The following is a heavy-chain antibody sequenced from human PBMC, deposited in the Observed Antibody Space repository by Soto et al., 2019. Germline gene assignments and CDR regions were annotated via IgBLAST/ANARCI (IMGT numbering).Heavy chain of an antibody. Sequence: SVKVSCKVSGYTLTELSMHWVRQAPGKGLEWMGGIIPIFGTANYAQKFQGRVTITADESTSTAYMELSSLRSEDTAVYYCARDAYGGKHDYWGQGTLVTVSS. CDR2: IIPIFGTA. CDR3: ARDAYGGKHDY. V-gene: IGHV1-69*13. CDR1: GYTLTELS. D-gene: IGHD4-17*01. J-gene: IGHJ4*02.